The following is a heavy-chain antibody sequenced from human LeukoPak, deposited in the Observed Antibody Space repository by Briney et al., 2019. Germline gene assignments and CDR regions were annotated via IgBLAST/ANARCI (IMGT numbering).Heavy chain of an antibody. J-gene: IGHJ5*02. CDR1: GFTFSSYG. D-gene: IGHD2-15*01. Sequence: GRSLRLSCAASGFTFSSYGMHWVRQAPGKGLEWVAAISHDGSNIHYGDSVKGRFTISRDNSQNMLYLQMNSLRAEDTAMYYCAKDPYRVVVATGNYLDPWGQGTLVTVSS. CDR3: AKDPYRVVVATGNYLDP. V-gene: IGHV3-30*18. CDR2: ISHDGSNI.